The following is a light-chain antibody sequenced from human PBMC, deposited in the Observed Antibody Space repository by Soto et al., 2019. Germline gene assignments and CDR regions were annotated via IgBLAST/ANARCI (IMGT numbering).Light chain of an antibody. J-gene: IGLJ3*02. Sequence: QSALTQPRSVSWSPGQSVPISCTGTSSDVGGYIFVSWYQQHPGKAPKFIIYNVNKRPSGVPDRFSGSKSGNTASLTISGLQAEDEADYYCCSYAGSYSWVFGGGTKVTVL. CDR1: SSDVGGYIF. CDR2: NVN. V-gene: IGLV2-11*01. CDR3: CSYAGSYSWV.